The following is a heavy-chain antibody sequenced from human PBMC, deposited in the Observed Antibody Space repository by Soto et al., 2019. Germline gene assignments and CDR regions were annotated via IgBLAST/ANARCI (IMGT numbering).Heavy chain of an antibody. Sequence: SETLSLTCSVSGGSTSSYYWSWIRQPPGKGLEWIGYISYSGSTNYNPSLKRRVTISIDTSKNQFSLKLSSVTAADTGVYYCARVGNWNYYSSAYYFDYWGQGTLVTVSS. J-gene: IGHJ4*02. CDR3: ARVGNWNYYSSAYYFDY. CDR2: ISYSGST. D-gene: IGHD1-7*01. CDR1: GGSTSSYY. V-gene: IGHV4-59*01.